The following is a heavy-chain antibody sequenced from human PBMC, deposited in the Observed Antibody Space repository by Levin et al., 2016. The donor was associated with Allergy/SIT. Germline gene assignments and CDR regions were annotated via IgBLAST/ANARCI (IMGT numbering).Heavy chain of an antibody. Sequence: GESLKISCATSGFNFADDGINWVRQAPGKGLDWVALIRSRSFGASTNYAASVKGRFTISRDDSKGIAYLDMNSLKTEDTAVYFCARTRKDANFLFDFWGQGTQVTVSS. V-gene: IGHV3-49*04. D-gene: IGHD1-14*01. CDR1: GFNFADDG. CDR3: ARTRKDANFLFDF. CDR2: IRSRSFGAST. J-gene: IGHJ4*02.